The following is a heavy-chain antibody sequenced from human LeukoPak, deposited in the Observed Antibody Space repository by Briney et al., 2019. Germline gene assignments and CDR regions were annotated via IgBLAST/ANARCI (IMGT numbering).Heavy chain of an antibody. V-gene: IGHV3-20*04. Sequence: GGSLRLSCAASGFTFDDYGMSWVRQAPGKGLEWVSGINWNGGSTGYADSVKGRLTISRDNAKNSLYLQMNSLRAEDTAVYYCASRGDTSGYYYFDYWGQGTLVTVSS. CDR1: GFTFDDYG. D-gene: IGHD3-22*01. CDR3: ASRGDTSGYYYFDY. CDR2: INWNGGST. J-gene: IGHJ4*02.